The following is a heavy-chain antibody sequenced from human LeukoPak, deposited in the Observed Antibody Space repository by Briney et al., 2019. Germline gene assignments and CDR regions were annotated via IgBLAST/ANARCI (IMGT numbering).Heavy chain of an antibody. V-gene: IGHV1-69*06. J-gene: IGHJ3*02. CDR1: GGTFSSYA. CDR3: AISFGVVIIDAFDI. CDR2: IIPIFSTA. D-gene: IGHD3-3*01. Sequence: SVKVSCKASGGTFSSYAISWVRQAPGQGLEWMGGIIPIFSTANYAQKFQGRVTITADKSTSTAYMELSSLRSEDTAVYYCAISFGVVIIDAFDIWGQGTMVTVSS.